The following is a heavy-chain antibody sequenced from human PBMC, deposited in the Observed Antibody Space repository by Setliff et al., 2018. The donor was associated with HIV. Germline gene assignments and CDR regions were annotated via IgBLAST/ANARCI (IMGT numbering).Heavy chain of an antibody. CDR3: ARVGEQLLLGFEF. CDR2: VDDSGGS. CDR1: GGSFSGFY. J-gene: IGHJ4*02. Sequence: SQTLSLTCAVYGGSFSGFYWSWIRQPPGKGLEYIGEVDDSGGSNYNPSLKSRVSISVDTSKNQFSLRLSSVTAADTAVYYCARVGEQLLLGFEFWGQGTLVTVSS. D-gene: IGHD3-10*01. V-gene: IGHV4-34*01.